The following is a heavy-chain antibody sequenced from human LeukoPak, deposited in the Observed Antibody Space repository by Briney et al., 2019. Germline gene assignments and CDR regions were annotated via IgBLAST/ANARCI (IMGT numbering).Heavy chain of an antibody. D-gene: IGHD3-3*01. J-gene: IGHJ4*02. CDR2: ISYDGSNK. CDR3: AKDGRFSTTTFDY. Sequence: GGSLRLSCAASGFTFSSYGMHWVRQAPGKGLEWVAVISYDGSNKYYADSVKGRFTISRDNSKNTLYLQMNSLRAEDTAVYYCAKDGRFSTTTFDYRGQGTLVTVSS. CDR1: GFTFSSYG. V-gene: IGHV3-30*18.